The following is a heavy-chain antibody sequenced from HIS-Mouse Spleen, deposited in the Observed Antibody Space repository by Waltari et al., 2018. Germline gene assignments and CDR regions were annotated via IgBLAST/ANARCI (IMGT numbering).Heavy chain of an antibody. CDR3: ARDCQDYYYGSGSYVAY. D-gene: IGHD3-10*01. Sequence: VQLVQYGAEVKKPGASVKVSCKASGYTLTGYYMHWVRPAPGQGLEGMGWIKPNDGGTNYARKFQGRVTMTRDASISTAYMGLSRLGSDDTAVYYCARDCQDYYYGSGSYVAYWGQGTLVTVSS. CDR1: GYTLTGYY. CDR2: IKPNDGGT. J-gene: IGHJ4*02. V-gene: IGHV1-2*07.